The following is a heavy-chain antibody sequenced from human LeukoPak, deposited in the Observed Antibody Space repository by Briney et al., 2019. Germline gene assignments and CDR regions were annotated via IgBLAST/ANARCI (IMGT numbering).Heavy chain of an antibody. D-gene: IGHD6-13*01. Sequence: AASVKVSCKASGYPFTSYGISWVRQAPGQGLEWMGWISAYNGNTNYAQKLHGRVTMTTDTYTSTAYMELRSLRSDDTAVYYCARDPVAAAGTGGDYWGQGTLVTVSS. CDR1: GYPFTSYG. CDR2: ISAYNGNT. J-gene: IGHJ4*02. V-gene: IGHV1-18*01. CDR3: ARDPVAAAGTGGDY.